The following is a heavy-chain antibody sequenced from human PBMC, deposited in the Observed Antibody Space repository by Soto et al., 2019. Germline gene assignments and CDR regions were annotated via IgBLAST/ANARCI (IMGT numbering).Heavy chain of an antibody. J-gene: IGHJ5*02. CDR3: ARDGSGHLGPHKGFDP. V-gene: IGHV1-46*01. D-gene: IGHD3-10*01. CDR2: INPSGGST. CDR1: GYTFTSYY. Sequence: GSSVKVSCKASGYTFTSYYMHWVRQAPGQGLEWMGIINPSGGSTSYAQKFQGRVTMTRDTSTSTVYMELRSLRPEDTAVSYSARDGSGHLGPHKGFDPWGQGTL.